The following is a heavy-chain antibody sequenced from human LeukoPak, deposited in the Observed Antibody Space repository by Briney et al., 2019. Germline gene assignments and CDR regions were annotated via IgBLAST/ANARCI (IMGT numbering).Heavy chain of an antibody. J-gene: IGHJ3*02. V-gene: IGHV4-38-2*02. Sequence: SETLSLTCTVSGYSISSGYYWGWIRQPPGKGLEWIGSIYHSGSTYYNPSLKSRVTISVDTSKNQFSLKLSSVTAADTAVYYCARDNSGSSSTNAFDNWGQGTMVTVSS. CDR1: GYSISSGYY. D-gene: IGHD1-26*01. CDR2: IYHSGST. CDR3: ARDNSGSSSTNAFDN.